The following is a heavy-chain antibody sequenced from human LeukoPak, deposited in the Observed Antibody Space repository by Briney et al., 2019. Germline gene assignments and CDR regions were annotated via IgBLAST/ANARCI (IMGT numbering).Heavy chain of an antibody. D-gene: IGHD6-19*01. CDR1: GGSISSGSYY. Sequence: PSETLSLTCTVFGGSISSGSYYWSWIRQPAGKGLEWIGRIYTGGSANYNPSLKSRVTMSVDTSKNQFSLKLSSVTAADTAVYHCASSPSSGWYYFDYWGQGTLVTVSS. CDR2: IYTGGSA. V-gene: IGHV4-61*02. J-gene: IGHJ4*02. CDR3: ASSPSSGWYYFDY.